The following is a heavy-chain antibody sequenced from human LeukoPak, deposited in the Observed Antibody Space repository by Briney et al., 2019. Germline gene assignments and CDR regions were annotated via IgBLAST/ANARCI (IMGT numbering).Heavy chain of an antibody. D-gene: IGHD3-10*01. CDR2: IHPRSGDK. CDR3: ARDGEYGTGSYYRGSFDY. J-gene: IGHJ4*02. CDR1: GYSFTAFY. Sequence: ASVKVSCKASGYSFTAFYIHWVRQAPGQRLEWMGWIHPRSGDKRYAQKFQGRVTKARDTPISTVYMDLSNLGSDDTAVYYCARDGEYGTGSYYRGSFDYWGQGILVTVSS. V-gene: IGHV1-2*02.